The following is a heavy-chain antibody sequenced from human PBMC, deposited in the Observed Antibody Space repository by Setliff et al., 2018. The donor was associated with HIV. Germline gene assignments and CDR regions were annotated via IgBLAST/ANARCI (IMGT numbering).Heavy chain of an antibody. V-gene: IGHV1-3*01. D-gene: IGHD3-22*01. Sequence: ASVKVSCKASGDTFTNYAMHWVRQAPGQRLEWMGWINAGNGDTKYSQKFQGRVTITRDTSASTAYMELSSLRAEDTSVYYCARGDAIVIGSVYDMDVWGQGTPVTVSS. CDR2: INAGNGDT. J-gene: IGHJ6*02. CDR1: GDTFTNYA. CDR3: ARGDAIVIGSVYDMDV.